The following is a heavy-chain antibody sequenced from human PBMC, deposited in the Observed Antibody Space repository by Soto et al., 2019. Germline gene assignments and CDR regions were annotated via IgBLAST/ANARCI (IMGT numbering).Heavy chain of an antibody. CDR2: IYPGDSDT. CDR1: GYSFTSYW. CDR3: ARRTIFGLESYYYYYMDV. V-gene: IGHV5-51*01. J-gene: IGHJ6*03. D-gene: IGHD3-3*01. Sequence: PGESLKISCKGSGYSFTSYWIGWVRQMPGKGLEWMGIIYPGDSDTRYSPSFQGQVTISADKSISTAYLQWSSLKASDTAMYYCARRTIFGLESYYYYYMDVWGKGTTVTVSS.